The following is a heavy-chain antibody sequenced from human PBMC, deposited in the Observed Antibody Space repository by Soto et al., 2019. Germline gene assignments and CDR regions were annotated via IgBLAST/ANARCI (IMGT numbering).Heavy chain of an antibody. CDR3: ARDLDCSGGSCYSEDYYYYGMDV. Sequence: EVQLVESGGGLVKPGGSLRLSCAASGFTFSSYSMNWVRQAPGKGLEWVSSISSSSSYIYYADSVKGRFTISRDNAKNSLYLQINSLRAEDTAVYYCARDLDCSGGSCYSEDYYYYGMDVWGQGTTVTVSS. V-gene: IGHV3-21*01. CDR1: GFTFSSYS. CDR2: ISSSSSYI. D-gene: IGHD2-15*01. J-gene: IGHJ6*02.